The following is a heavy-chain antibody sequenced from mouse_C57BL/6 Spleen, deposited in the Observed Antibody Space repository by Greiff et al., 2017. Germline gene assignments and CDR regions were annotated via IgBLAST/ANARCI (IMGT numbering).Heavy chain of an antibody. D-gene: IGHD1-1*02. CDR3: AKDWCFDY. CDR1: GYAFSSSW. Sequence: QVQLQQSGPELVKPGASVKISCKASGYAFSSSWMNWVKQRPGKGLEWIGRIYPGDGDTNYNGSFKGKATLTADKSSSTAYMQLSSLTSEASAVSFCAKDWCFDYWGQGTTLTVSS. CDR2: IYPGDGDT. V-gene: IGHV1-82*01. J-gene: IGHJ2*01.